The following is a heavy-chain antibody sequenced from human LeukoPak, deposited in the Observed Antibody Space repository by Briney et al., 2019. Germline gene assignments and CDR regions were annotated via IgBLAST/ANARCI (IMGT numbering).Heavy chain of an antibody. D-gene: IGHD6-6*01. CDR1: GFTVNSHY. CDR3: ARGEPTRPAPFDF. CDR2: IYSGGST. J-gene: IGHJ4*02. V-gene: IGHV3-53*01. Sequence: GSLRLSCAASGFTVNSHYMNWVRRTPGKGLEWVSIIYSGGSTNYADSVKGRFTISRDNSKNTLYLQMNSLRAEDTAVYYCARGEPTRPAPFDFWGQGTLVTVSS.